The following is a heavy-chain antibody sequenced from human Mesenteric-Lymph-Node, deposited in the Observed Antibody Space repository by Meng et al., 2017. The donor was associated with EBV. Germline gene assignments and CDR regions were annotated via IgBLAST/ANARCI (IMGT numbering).Heavy chain of an antibody. J-gene: IGHJ4*02. D-gene: IGHD3-9*01. CDR3: ARAGGLTGFPHGAFDL. Sequence: HVQLEESGPGLVEPSGTLSLICAVSGGSISTTNWWSWVRQSPGKGLEWIGEIYHRGNNNYNPSLMSRAAISADTSKNQFSLKLNSVTAADTAVYYCARAGGLTGFPHGAFDLWSPGTLVTVFS. V-gene: IGHV4-4*02. CDR1: GGSISTTNW. CDR2: IYHRGNN.